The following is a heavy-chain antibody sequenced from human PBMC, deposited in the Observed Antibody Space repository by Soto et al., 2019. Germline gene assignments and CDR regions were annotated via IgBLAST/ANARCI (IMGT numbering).Heavy chain of an antibody. CDR1: EDTFRNYA. J-gene: IGHJ2*01. D-gene: IGHD3-22*01. Sequence: QVELVQSGAEVKKPGSSVKVSCQASEDTFRNYAISWVRQAPGQGLECLGGIIPICGTANYAHKFQGRVTITADTSANKVYLELSSLRYEHTAVYYCASTKYNSSAYYYWYLGLWGRGTLVTVS. CDR3: ASTKYNSSAYYYWYLGL. V-gene: IGHV1-69*06. CDR2: IIPICGTA.